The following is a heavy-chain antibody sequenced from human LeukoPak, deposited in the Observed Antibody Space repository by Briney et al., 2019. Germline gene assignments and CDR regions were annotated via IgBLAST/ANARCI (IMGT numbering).Heavy chain of an antibody. V-gene: IGHV3-53*01. Sequence: PGGSLRRFCAASGFSVSSNYMGWVRQAPGQGLEWVSVIYSGGSTYYADSVKGRFTISRDNSKNTLYLQMNSLRAEDTAVYYCARVALDAFDIWGQGTMVTVSS. J-gene: IGHJ3*02. CDR1: GFSVSSNY. CDR3: ARVALDAFDI. CDR2: IYSGGST.